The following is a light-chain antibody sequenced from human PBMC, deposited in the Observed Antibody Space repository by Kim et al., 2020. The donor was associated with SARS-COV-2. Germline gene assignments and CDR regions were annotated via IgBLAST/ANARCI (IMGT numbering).Light chain of an antibody. V-gene: IGLV2-8*01. CDR1: SGNVGRDNF. J-gene: IGLJ2*01. Sequence: GQAVPIPCTGSSGNVGRDNFVSWYLQHPGKAPKLMISEVNKRPSGVPDRFSGSKSANTASLTVSGLQDEDEGTYYCSSYAGSDNLVFGGGTQLTVL. CDR2: EVN. CDR3: SSYAGSDNLV.